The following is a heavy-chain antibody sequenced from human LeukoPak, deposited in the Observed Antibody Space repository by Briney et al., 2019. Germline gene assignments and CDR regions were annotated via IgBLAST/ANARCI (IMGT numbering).Heavy chain of an antibody. D-gene: IGHD2-2*02. J-gene: IGHJ4*02. Sequence: PGETLSLTCAVYGGSFRGYYWTWIRQPPGKGLGWIGEINHSGSTNYNPSLTSRVTMSVDTSKNQFSLKLSSVPAGNTAVYYCARAVQGTRWYKDFDYWGQGTLVTVSS. CDR2: INHSGST. CDR1: GGSFRGYY. CDR3: ARAVQGTRWYKDFDY. V-gene: IGHV4-34*01.